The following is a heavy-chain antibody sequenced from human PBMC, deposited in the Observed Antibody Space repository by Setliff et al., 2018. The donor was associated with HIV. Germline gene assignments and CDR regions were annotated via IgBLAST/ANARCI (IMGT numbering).Heavy chain of an antibody. Sequence: GASVKVSCKAYGYNFIDYNFIWVRQAPGQGLEWMGWISAYSGDINYSQKFQGRVTMTKDTSTSTAYMELRSLRSDDTAIYYCATGSEDNVWFDPWGQGTLVTVSS. CDR2: ISAYSGDI. CDR1: GYNFIDYN. CDR3: ATGSEDNVWFDP. V-gene: IGHV1-18*04. J-gene: IGHJ5*02. D-gene: IGHD3-10*01.